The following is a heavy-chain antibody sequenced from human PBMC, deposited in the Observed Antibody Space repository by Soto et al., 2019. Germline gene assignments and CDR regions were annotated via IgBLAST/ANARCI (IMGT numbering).Heavy chain of an antibody. D-gene: IGHD6-13*01. J-gene: IGHJ5*02. V-gene: IGHV3-7*01. CDR1: GFTFSSYW. CDR3: ARELGYSSSWYNWFDP. Sequence: GGSLRLSCAASGFTFSSYWMSWVRQAPGKGLEWVANIKQDGSEKYYVDSVKGRFTISRDNAKNSLYLQMNSLRAEDTAVYYCARELGYSSSWYNWFDPWGQGTLVTVSS. CDR2: IKQDGSEK.